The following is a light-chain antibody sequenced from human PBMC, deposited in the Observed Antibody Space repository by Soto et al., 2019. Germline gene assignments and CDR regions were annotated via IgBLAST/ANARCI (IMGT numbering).Light chain of an antibody. J-gene: IGKJ5*01. CDR2: DAS. CDR3: QQRSDSIT. CDR1: QTVSSY. Sequence: ETVMTQSPATLSVSPGERATLSCRASQTVSSYLAWYQQKPGQAPRLLIYDASTRAPGIPARFSGRGSGADFTLTISSLEPEDFAVYYCQQRSDSITFGQGTRLEIK. V-gene: IGKV3-11*01.